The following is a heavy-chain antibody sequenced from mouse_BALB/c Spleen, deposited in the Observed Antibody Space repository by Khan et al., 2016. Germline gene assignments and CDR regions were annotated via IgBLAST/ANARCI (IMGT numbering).Heavy chain of an antibody. CDR1: GDSITSGY. Sequence: EVELVESGPSLVKPSQTLSLTCSVTGDSITSGYWNWIRKFPGNKLEYMGYISYSDDTYYNPSLDSRISITRDTSKNQYYLQLHSVTTEDTATYYRATYDGDYFDYWGQGTTLTVSA. CDR2: ISYSDDT. CDR3: ATYDGDYFDY. D-gene: IGHD1-1*02. V-gene: IGHV3-8*02. J-gene: IGHJ2*01.